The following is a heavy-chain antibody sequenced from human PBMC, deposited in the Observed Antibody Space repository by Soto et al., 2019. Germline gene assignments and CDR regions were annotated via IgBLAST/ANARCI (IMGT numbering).Heavy chain of an antibody. J-gene: IGHJ6*02. V-gene: IGHV4-34*01. D-gene: IGHD3-10*01. Sequence: KTSETLSLTCAVYGGSFSGYYWSWIRQPPGKGLEWIGEINHSGSTNYNPSLKSRVTISVDTSKNQFSLKLSSVTAADTAVYYCARALGFYYYYGMDVWGQGTTVTVSS. CDR1: GGSFSGYY. CDR3: ARALGFYYYYGMDV. CDR2: INHSGST.